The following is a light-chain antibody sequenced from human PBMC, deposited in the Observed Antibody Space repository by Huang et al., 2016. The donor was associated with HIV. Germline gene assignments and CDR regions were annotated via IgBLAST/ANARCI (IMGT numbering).Light chain of an antibody. J-gene: IGKJ1*01. CDR2: AAS. CDR3: QQSHNSPRT. Sequence: DIQMTQSPSSLSASVGDRVNITCRASQTISNSLNWYQQKPGKAPKLLIYAASTSQSGVPSRFSGSGSGTDFTLTLSSLQPEDFGTYYCQQSHNSPRTFGEGTRVEIK. CDR1: QTISNS. V-gene: IGKV1-39*01.